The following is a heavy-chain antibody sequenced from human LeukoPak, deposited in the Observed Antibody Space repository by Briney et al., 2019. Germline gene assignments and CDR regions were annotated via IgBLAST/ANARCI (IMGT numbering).Heavy chain of an antibody. CDR3: ARRVVGATRGIYYFDY. Sequence: GESLKISCKGSGYSFTSYWIGWVRQMPGKGLEWMGIIYPGDSDTRYSPSFQGQVTISADKSISTAYLQWSSLKASDTAMYYCARRVVGATRGIYYFDYWGQGTLVTVSS. CDR1: GYSFTSYW. V-gene: IGHV5-51*01. CDR2: IYPGDSDT. D-gene: IGHD1-26*01. J-gene: IGHJ4*02.